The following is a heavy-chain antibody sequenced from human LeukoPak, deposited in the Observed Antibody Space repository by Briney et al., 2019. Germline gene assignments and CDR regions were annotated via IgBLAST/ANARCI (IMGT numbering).Heavy chain of an antibody. CDR2: INHSGST. CDR1: GGSFSGYY. CDR3: ATKLRYFDLAHAFDI. D-gene: IGHD3-9*01. J-gene: IGHJ3*02. Sequence: SETLSLTCAVYGGSFSGYYWSWLRQPPGKGLEWIGEINHSGSTNYNPSLKSRVTISVDTSKNQFSLKLSSVTAADTAVYYCATKLRYFDLAHAFDIWGQGTMVTVSS. V-gene: IGHV4-34*01.